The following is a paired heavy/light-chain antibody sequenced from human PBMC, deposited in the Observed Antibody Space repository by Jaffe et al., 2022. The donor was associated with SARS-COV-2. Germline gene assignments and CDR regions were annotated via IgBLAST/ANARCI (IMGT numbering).Heavy chain of an antibody. CDR1: GFTVSSSS. D-gene: IGHD3-10*01. V-gene: IGHV3-53*01. Sequence: EVQLVESGGGLIQPGGSLRLSCAASGFTVSSSSMSWVRQAPGKGLEWVSLIYSGGNTYYADSVKGRFTLSRDNSKNTLYLQMNSLRADDTAVYHCARVMGGAVFDYWGQGTLVTVSS. CDR2: IYSGGNT. J-gene: IGHJ4*02. CDR3: ARVMGGAVFDY.
Light chain of an antibody. J-gene: IGKJ2*01. CDR2: GAS. CDR3: QQYGGSPRYT. Sequence: EIVLTQSPGTLSLSPGERATLSCRASQSVSSSYLAWYQQKHGQAPRLLIYGASTRATGIPDRFSGSGSGTDFTLTISRLEPEDFAVYYCQQYGGSPRYTFGQGTNLEIK. CDR1: QSVSSSY. V-gene: IGKV3-20*01.